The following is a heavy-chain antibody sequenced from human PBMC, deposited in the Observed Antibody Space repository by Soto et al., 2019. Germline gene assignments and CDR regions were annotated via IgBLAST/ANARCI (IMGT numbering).Heavy chain of an antibody. D-gene: IGHD3-22*01. J-gene: IGHJ4*02. CDR1: GFDFSNYA. Sequence: VQLLESGGGLIQPGGSLRLSCAASGFDFSNYAMTWVRQAPGKGLEWVSAISGTDSRTFYADSVKGRFTISRDNSKNTLYLQMNSLRAEDTAVYYCAKRGYYYASSGHYYFDYWGQGTLVTVSS. CDR2: ISGTDSRT. V-gene: IGHV3-23*01. CDR3: AKRGYYYASSGHYYFDY.